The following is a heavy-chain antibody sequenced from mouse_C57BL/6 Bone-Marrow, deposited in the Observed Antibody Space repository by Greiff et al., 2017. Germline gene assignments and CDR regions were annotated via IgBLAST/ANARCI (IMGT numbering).Heavy chain of an antibody. CDR2: IYPGSGNT. Sequence: VQLQQSGAELVRPGASVKLSCKASGYTFTDYYINWVKQRPGQGLEWIARIYPGSGNTYYNEKFKGKATLTAEKSSSTAYMQRSSLTSEDSAVYFCARYAGDYYAMDYWGQGTSVTVSS. CDR1: GYTFTDYY. V-gene: IGHV1-76*01. CDR3: ARYAGDYYAMDY. J-gene: IGHJ4*01.